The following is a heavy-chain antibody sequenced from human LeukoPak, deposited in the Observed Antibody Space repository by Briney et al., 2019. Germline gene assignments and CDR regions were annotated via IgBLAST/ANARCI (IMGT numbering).Heavy chain of an antibody. D-gene: IGHD3-10*01. J-gene: IGHJ2*01. CDR2: IWNDGSDM. CDR3: ARGPWASGTQITSLDL. Sequence: GGSLRLSCAASGFTFSTYGMHWVRQAPGKELEWVALIWNDGSDMSYADSVKGRFTISRDNSKNTLDQQMNSLRAEDMAVYYCARGPWASGTQITSLDLWGRGTLVTVSS. CDR1: GFTFSTYG. V-gene: IGHV3-33*01.